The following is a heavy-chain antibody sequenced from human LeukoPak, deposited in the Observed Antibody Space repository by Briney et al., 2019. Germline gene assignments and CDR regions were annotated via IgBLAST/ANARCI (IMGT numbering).Heavy chain of an antibody. CDR2: IYYSGST. CDR3: ARAGPITIFGVVIPDAFDI. D-gene: IGHD3-3*01. Sequence: SETLSLTCAVYGGSFSGYYWSWIRQPPGKGLEWIGYIYYSGSTNYNPSLKSRVTISVDTSKNQFSLKLSSVTAADTAVYYCARAGPITIFGVVIPDAFDIWGQGSMVTVSS. V-gene: IGHV4-59*01. J-gene: IGHJ3*02. CDR1: GGSFSGYY.